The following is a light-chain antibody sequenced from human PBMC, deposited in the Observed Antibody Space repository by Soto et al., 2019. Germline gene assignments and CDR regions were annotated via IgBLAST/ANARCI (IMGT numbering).Light chain of an antibody. V-gene: IGLV2-14*01. Sequence: QSALTQPASVSGSPGQSIAISCTGTSSDVGGYNYVSWYQQHPGKAPKLMLYDVSNRPSGVSSRFSGSKSGNTASLTISGLQAEDEADYYCNSYTSSSTYVFVTGTKLTVL. CDR1: SSDVGGYNY. CDR3: NSYTSSSTYV. CDR2: DVS. J-gene: IGLJ1*01.